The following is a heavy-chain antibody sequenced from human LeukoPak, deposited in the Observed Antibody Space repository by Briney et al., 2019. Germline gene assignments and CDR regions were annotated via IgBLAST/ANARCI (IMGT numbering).Heavy chain of an antibody. Sequence: SQTLSLTCAISGDSVSSNSAAWNWIRQSPSRGLEWLGRTYYRSKWYNDYAVSVKSRITINPDTSKNQFSLQLNSVTPEDTAVYYCATYGVVTHQGAFDIWGQGTMVTVSS. CDR3: ATYGVVTHQGAFDI. J-gene: IGHJ3*02. D-gene: IGHD3-3*01. CDR1: GDSVSSNSAA. CDR2: TYYRSKWYN. V-gene: IGHV6-1*01.